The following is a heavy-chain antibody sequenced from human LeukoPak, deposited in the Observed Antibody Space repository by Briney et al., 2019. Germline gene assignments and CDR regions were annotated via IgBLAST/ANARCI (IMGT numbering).Heavy chain of an antibody. Sequence: ASVKVSCKASGYTFTSYGISWVRQAPGQGLEWMGWISAYNGNTNYAQKLQGRVTMTTDTSTSTAYMELRSLRSDDTAVYYCARDGPSLSGEEELFEFDYWGQGTLVTVSS. V-gene: IGHV1-18*01. J-gene: IGHJ4*02. D-gene: IGHD3-10*01. CDR3: ARDGPSLSGEEELFEFDY. CDR1: GYTFTSYG. CDR2: ISAYNGNT.